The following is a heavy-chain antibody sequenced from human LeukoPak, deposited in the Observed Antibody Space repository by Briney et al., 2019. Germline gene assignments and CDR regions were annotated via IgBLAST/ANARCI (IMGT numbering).Heavy chain of an antibody. CDR3: ARDPKPGGYGGYDLNAF. CDR2: IYSGGRT. CDR1: GFTVSSNY. J-gene: IGHJ4*02. Sequence: GGSLRLSCAASGFTVSSNYMSWVRQAPGKGLEWVSIIYSGGRTYYADSVKGRFTISRDNSNNTLYLQMNSLRADETAVYYCARDPKPGGYGGYDLNAFWGQGTLVTVSS. D-gene: IGHD5-12*01. V-gene: IGHV3-66*01.